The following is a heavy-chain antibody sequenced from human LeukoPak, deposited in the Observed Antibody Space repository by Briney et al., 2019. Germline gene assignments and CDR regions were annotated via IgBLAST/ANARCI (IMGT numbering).Heavy chain of an antibody. J-gene: IGHJ5*02. CDR1: GYSFTSYW. CDR3: ARPLEQYYGSGRASFWFDP. CDR2: IYPGDSDT. D-gene: IGHD3-10*01. Sequence: GESLKISCKGSGYSFTSYWIGWVRQMPGKGLEWMGIIYPGDSDTRYSPSFQGQVTISADKSISTAYLQWSSLKASDTAIYYCARPLEQYYGSGRASFWFDPWGQGTLVTVSS. V-gene: IGHV5-51*01.